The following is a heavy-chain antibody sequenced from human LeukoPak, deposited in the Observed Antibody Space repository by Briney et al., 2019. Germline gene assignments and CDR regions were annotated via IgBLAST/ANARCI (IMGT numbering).Heavy chain of an antibody. J-gene: IGHJ5*02. Sequence: GGSLRLSCVASGYTFSPYWMSWVRQIPGKGLEWVASISNGGGAAYYVDSVRGRFTISRDDAKNSLFLQMNGLRSDDTAVYYCTRENYVPDSWGQGTLVTVSS. V-gene: IGHV3-7*03. CDR1: GYTFSPYW. D-gene: IGHD3-10*02. CDR3: TRENYVPDS. CDR2: ISNGGGAA.